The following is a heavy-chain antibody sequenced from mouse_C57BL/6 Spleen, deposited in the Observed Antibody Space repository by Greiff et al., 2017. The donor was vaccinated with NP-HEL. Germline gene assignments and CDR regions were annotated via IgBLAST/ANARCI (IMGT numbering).Heavy chain of an antibody. Sequence: EVMLVESGEGLVKPGGSLKLSCAASGFTFSSYAMSWVRQTPEKRLEWVAYISSGGDYIYYADTVKGRFTISRDNARNTLYLQMSSLKSEDTAMYYCTREGAYYDYLYYYAMDYWGQGTSVTVSS. CDR2: ISSGGDYI. D-gene: IGHD2-4*01. V-gene: IGHV5-9-1*02. CDR3: TREGAYYDYLYYYAMDY. CDR1: GFTFSSYA. J-gene: IGHJ4*01.